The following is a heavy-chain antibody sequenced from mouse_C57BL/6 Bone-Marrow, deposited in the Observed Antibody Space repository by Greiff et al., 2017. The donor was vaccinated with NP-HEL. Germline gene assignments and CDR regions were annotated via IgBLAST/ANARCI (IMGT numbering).Heavy chain of an antibody. CDR3: TRENYYGRWFDY. J-gene: IGHJ2*01. D-gene: IGHD1-1*01. CDR1: GYTFTDYE. Sequence: LQESGAELVRPGASVTLSCKASGYTFTDYEMHWVKQTPVHGLEWIGAIDPETGGTAYNQKFKGKAILTADKSSSTAYMELRSQTSEDSAVYYCTRENYYGRWFDYWGQGTTLTVSA. V-gene: IGHV1-15*01. CDR2: IDPETGGT.